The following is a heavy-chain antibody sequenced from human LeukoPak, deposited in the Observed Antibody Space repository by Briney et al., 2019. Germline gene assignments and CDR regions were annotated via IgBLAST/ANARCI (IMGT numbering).Heavy chain of an antibody. D-gene: IGHD4-23*01. J-gene: IGHJ4*02. CDR1: GFTFSSYG. CDR2: LSRSGGDT. V-gene: IGHV3-23*01. CDR3: AKRSDYGGNSNYFDS. Sequence: GGSLRLSCAASGFTFSSYGMSWVRQAPGKGLEWVSALSRSGGDTYYADSVKGRFTISRDNSKNTLYLQMNSLRAEDTAVYYCAKRSDYGGNSNYFDSWGQGTLVTVSS.